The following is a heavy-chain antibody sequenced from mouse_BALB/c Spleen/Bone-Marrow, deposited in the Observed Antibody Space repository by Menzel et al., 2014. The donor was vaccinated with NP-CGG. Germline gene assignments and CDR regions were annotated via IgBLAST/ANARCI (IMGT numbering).Heavy chain of an antibody. D-gene: IGHD2-4*01. V-gene: IGHV5-17*02. J-gene: IGHJ2*01. Sequence: EVQLVESGGGLVQPGGSRKLSCAASGFTFSSFGMHWVRQAPEKGLEWVAYISSGSSTIYYADTVKGRFTISRDNPKNALFLQMTSQRSEDTAMYYCASDYDYFDYWGQGTTLTVSS. CDR2: ISSGSSTI. CDR3: ASDYDYFDY. CDR1: GFTFSSFG.